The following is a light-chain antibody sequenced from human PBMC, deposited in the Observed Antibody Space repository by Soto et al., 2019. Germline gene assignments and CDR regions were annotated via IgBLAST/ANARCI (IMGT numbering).Light chain of an antibody. CDR3: QQRSNWPLT. V-gene: IGKV3-11*01. CDR2: DAS. Sequence: EIVLTQSPATLSLSPGERATLSCRASQSVSSYLAWYQQKPGQAPRLLIYDASNRATGIPARLSGSGSGTDFTLTICSLAPEDFAVYYCQQRSNWPLTFGGGTKVDIK. J-gene: IGKJ4*01. CDR1: QSVSSY.